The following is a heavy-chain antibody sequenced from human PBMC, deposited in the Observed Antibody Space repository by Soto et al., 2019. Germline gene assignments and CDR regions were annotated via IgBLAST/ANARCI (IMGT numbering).Heavy chain of an antibody. CDR1: GFTFSDYA. Sequence: QVYLVESGGGVVQPGRSLRLSCAASGFTFSDYAMHWVRQAPGKGLEWVAVISYDGSNKFYVESVKGRFTISRDNSQNTVFIQRSSLEAEDKADYFCAREIGATNTFYHYGMDVWGQGNTVTVSS. CDR3: AREIGATNTFYHYGMDV. J-gene: IGHJ6*02. D-gene: IGHD3-16*01. V-gene: IGHV3-30*03. CDR2: ISYDGSNK.